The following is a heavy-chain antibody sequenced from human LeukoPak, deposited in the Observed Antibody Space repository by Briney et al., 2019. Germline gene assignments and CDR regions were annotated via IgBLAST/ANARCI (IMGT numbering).Heavy chain of an antibody. CDR3: AKAPGYAFYFDY. Sequence: GGSLRLSCAASGFTFSSYSMNWVRQAPGKGLEWVSSISSSSSYIYYADSVKGRFTISRDNSKNTLYLQMNSLRAEDTAVYYCAKAPGYAFYFDYWGQGTLVTVSS. CDR2: ISSSSSYI. CDR1: GFTFSSYS. J-gene: IGHJ4*02. V-gene: IGHV3-21*01. D-gene: IGHD5-12*01.